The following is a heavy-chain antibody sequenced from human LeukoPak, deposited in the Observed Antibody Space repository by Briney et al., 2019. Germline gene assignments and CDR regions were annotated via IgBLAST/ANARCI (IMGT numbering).Heavy chain of an antibody. CDR3: AKDLRAVGMVRGVGYYYYGMDV. J-gene: IGHJ6*04. CDR1: GFTFSNHG. V-gene: IGHV3-30*18. CDR2: ISYDGSNK. Sequence: PGGSLRLSCAASGFTFSNHGMHWVRQAPGKGLEWVAVISYDGSNKYYADAVKGRFTIPRDNSKNTLDLQMNSLRVEDTAVYYCAKDLRAVGMVRGVGYYYYGMDVWGKGTTVTVSP. D-gene: IGHD3-10*01.